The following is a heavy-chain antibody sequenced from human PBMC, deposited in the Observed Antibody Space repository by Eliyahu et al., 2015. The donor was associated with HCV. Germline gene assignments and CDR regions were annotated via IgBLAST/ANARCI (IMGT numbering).Heavy chain of an antibody. D-gene: IGHD5-24*01. V-gene: IGHV3-43*01. Sequence: EVQLVESXGVVVQPGGSLRLXXAASXFXFDDYTMHWVRQAPGKGLEXVSLISWDGGSTYYADSVKGRFTISRDNSKNSLYLQMNSLRTEDTALYYCAKDSEMATISAFDYWGQGTLVTVSS. CDR1: XFXFDDYT. CDR2: ISWDGGST. CDR3: AKDSEMATISAFDY. J-gene: IGHJ4*02.